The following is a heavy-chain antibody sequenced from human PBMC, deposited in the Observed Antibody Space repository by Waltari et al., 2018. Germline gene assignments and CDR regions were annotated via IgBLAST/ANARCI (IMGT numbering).Heavy chain of an antibody. V-gene: IGHV3-33*01. CDR1: GFTFSSYG. D-gene: IGHD4-17*01. CDR3: ARGGVLYGDYGYFDL. Sequence: QVQLVESGGGVVQPGRSLRLSCAASGFTFSSYGMHCVRPAPGKGLEWVAVIWYDGSNKYYADSVKGRFTISRDNSKNTLYLQMNSLRAEDTAVYYCARGGVLYGDYGYFDLWGRGTLVTVSS. J-gene: IGHJ2*01. CDR2: IWYDGSNK.